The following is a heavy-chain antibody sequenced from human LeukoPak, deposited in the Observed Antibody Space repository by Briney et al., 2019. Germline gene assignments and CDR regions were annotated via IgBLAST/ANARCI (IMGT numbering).Heavy chain of an antibody. CDR1: GFTFSSYA. CDR2: ISGSGGST. D-gene: IGHD2-15*01. CDR3: AKDVRYCSGGTCYLNWYFDL. V-gene: IGHV3-23*01. J-gene: IGHJ2*01. Sequence: PGRSLRLSCAASGFTFSSYAMNWVRQAPGKGLEWVSAISGSGGSTYNADSVKGRFTISRDNSKNTLDLQMNSLRAEDTAVYYCAKDVRYCSGGTCYLNWYFDLWGRGTLVTVSS.